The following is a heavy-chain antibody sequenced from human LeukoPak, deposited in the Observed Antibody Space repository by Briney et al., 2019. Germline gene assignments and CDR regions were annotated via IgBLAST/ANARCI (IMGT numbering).Heavy chain of an antibody. CDR3: ARKIGVAGPYYFDY. CDR2: IWYDGSNK. V-gene: IGHV3-33*01. Sequence: PGGSLRLSCAASGFTFSSFCMRWVRQAPGKGLEWVAVIWYDGSNKYYADSVKGRFTISRDNSKNTLCLQMNSLRADDTAVSYCARKIGVAGPYYFDYWGQGTLVTVSS. J-gene: IGHJ4*02. CDR1: GFTFSSFC. D-gene: IGHD6-19*01.